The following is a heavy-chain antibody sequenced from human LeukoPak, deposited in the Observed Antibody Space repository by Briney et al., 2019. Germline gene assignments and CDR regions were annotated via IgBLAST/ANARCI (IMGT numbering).Heavy chain of an antibody. CDR3: ANNRIVGITPLDY. CDR1: GFTFSTYG. Sequence: GGSLRLSCVASGFTFSTYGMSWVRQAPGKGLEWVSTTSDRAGSSSYSDSVKGWFTISRDNSKNTLYLQMNSLRAEDTAVYYCANNRIVGITPLDYWGQGTLVIVSS. J-gene: IGHJ4*02. D-gene: IGHD1-26*01. CDR2: TSDRAGSS. V-gene: IGHV3-23*01.